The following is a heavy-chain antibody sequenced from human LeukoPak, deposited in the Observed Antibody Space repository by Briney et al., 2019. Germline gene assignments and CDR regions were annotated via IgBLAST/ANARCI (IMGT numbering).Heavy chain of an antibody. Sequence: SETLSLTCTVSGGSISSYYWSWIRQPPGKGLEWIGYIYYSGSTNYNPSLKSRVTISVDTSKNQFSLQLNSLTPEDTAVYYCARDTSDCDGSSDCYNMGFDHWGQGTLVTVSS. CDR2: IYYSGST. CDR1: GGSISSYY. J-gene: IGHJ4*02. CDR3: ARDTSDCDGSSDCYNMGFDH. V-gene: IGHV4-59*12. D-gene: IGHD3-22*01.